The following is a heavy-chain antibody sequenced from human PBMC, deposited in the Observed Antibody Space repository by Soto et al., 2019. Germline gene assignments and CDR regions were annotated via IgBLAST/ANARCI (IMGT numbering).Heavy chain of an antibody. CDR2: ISPNSGAT. J-gene: IGHJ4*02. D-gene: IGHD2-21*01. CDR1: GYTFSDYY. V-gene: IGHV1-2*02. Sequence: SVKVSCKASGYTFSDYYLHWVRQAPGQGLEWMGWISPNSGATEYAPKFQGRVTMTTDTSISTAFLKLASLRPDDTAIYYCARGPRTQLWLTFAHWGQGTLVTVSS. CDR3: ARGPRTQLWLTFAH.